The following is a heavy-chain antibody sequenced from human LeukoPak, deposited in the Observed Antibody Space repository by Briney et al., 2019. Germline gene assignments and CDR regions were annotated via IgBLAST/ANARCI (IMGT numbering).Heavy chain of an antibody. CDR3: ARGRSDYADAFDI. J-gene: IGHJ3*02. CDR2: INHSGST. CDR1: GGSISSGSYY. Sequence: SETLSLTCTVSGGSISSGSYYWSWIRQPPGKGLEWIGEINHSGSTNYNPSLKSRVTISVDTSKNQFSLKLSSVTAADTAVYYCARGRSDYADAFDIWGQGTMVTVSS. D-gene: IGHD2-2*01. V-gene: IGHV4-39*07.